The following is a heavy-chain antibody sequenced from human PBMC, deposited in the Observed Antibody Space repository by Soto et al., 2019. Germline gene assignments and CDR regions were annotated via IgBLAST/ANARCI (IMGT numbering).Heavy chain of an antibody. Sequence: QVQLVQSGAEVKKPGASVKVSCKASGDTFTANYIHWVRQAPGQGFEWMGWSNPKSGGTKFPQKFRRRVPMTRDTSLSTVYMTLTRLTSDDTTVYYCARDLAKGGGSAGFDYWGQGTLVTVSS. CDR2: SNPKSGGT. J-gene: IGHJ4*02. D-gene: IGHD1-26*01. CDR1: GDTFTANY. CDR3: ARDLAKGGGSAGFDY. V-gene: IGHV1-2*02.